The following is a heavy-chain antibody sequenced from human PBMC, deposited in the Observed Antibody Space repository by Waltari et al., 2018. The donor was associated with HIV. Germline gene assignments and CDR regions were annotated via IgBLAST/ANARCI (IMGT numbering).Heavy chain of an antibody. CDR3: ARGGIAVAGISQGFDY. Sequence: QVRLVESGGGVVQPGRSLRPSCAASGFAFSRSGMPWGSQACGKGLEWVAVIWYDGSNKYYADSVKGRFTISRDNSKNTLYLQMNSLRAEDTAVYYCARGGIAVAGISQGFDYWGQGTLVTVSS. V-gene: IGHV3-33*01. CDR1: GFAFSRSG. CDR2: IWYDGSNK. J-gene: IGHJ4*02. D-gene: IGHD6-19*01.